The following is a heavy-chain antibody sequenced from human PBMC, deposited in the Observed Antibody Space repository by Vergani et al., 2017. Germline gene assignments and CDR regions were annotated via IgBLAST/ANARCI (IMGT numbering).Heavy chain of an antibody. V-gene: IGHV4-4*07. D-gene: IGHD3-3*01. Sequence: QVQLQESGPGLVKPSETLSLTCTVSGGSISSYYWSWIRQPAGKGLEWIGRIYTSGSTNYNPSPKSRVTMSVDTSKNQFSLKLSSVTAADTAVYYCARDLDFWSGYYMYYFDYWGQGTLVTVSS. CDR1: GGSISSYY. CDR2: IYTSGST. J-gene: IGHJ4*02. CDR3: ARDLDFWSGYYMYYFDY.